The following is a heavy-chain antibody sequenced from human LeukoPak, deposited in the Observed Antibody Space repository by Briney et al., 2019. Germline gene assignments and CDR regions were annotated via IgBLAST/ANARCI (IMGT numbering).Heavy chain of an antibody. CDR3: AKVAKYYYGSETYYFFDY. D-gene: IGHD3-10*01. CDR2: IRYDGSNK. CDR1: GFTFSSYG. J-gene: IGHJ4*02. Sequence: HPGGSLRLSCAASGFTFSSYGMHWVRQAPGKGLEWVAFIRYDGSNKYYADSVKGRFTISRDNSKNTLYLQMNSLRVEDTAVYYCAKVAKYYYGSETYYFFDYWGQGTLVTASS. V-gene: IGHV3-30*02.